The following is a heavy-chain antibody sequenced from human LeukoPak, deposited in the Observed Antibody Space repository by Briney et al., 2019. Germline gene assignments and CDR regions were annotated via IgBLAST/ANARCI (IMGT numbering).Heavy chain of an antibody. D-gene: IGHD2-15*01. V-gene: IGHV3-30*02. Sequence: HPGGSLRLSCAASGFTFSSYWMNSVRQAPGKGLQWVAFTRYDGSNKYYADSVKGRFTISRDNSKNTLYLQMNSLRAEDTAVYYCAKHSPCSGGSCYFSITGHNWFDPWGQGTLVTVSS. J-gene: IGHJ5*02. CDR3: AKHSPCSGGSCYFSITGHNWFDP. CDR2: TRYDGSNK. CDR1: GFTFSSYW.